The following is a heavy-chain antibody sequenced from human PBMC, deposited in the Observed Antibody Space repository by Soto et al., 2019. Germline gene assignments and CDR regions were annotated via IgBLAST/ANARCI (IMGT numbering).Heavy chain of an antibody. CDR1: GGSISSYY. V-gene: IGHV4-59*08. J-gene: IGHJ6*03. CDR2: IYYSGST. D-gene: IGHD4-17*01. Sequence: SETLSLTCTVSGGSISSYYWSWIRQPPGKGLEWIGYIYYSGSTNYNPSLKSRVTISVDTSKNQFSLKLSSVTAADTAVYYCASPNGDYYDMDVWGKGTTVTVSS. CDR3: ASPNGDYYDMDV.